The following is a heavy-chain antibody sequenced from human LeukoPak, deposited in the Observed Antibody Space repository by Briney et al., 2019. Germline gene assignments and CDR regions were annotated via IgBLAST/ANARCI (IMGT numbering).Heavy chain of an antibody. D-gene: IGHD4-17*01. CDR3: AKDSTRDYGYYGMPES. V-gene: IGHV3-30*18. CDR2: ISYDGNKG. J-gene: IGHJ4*02. CDR1: GFTFPTYG. Sequence: PGESLRLSCAGSGFTFPTYGMHWVRQAQGKGLEWVAYISYDGNKGYYTDSVKGRFTISRDNSKNMLFLQMNSLRIEDTGVYYCAKDSTRDYGYYGMPESWGQGTLVTVS.